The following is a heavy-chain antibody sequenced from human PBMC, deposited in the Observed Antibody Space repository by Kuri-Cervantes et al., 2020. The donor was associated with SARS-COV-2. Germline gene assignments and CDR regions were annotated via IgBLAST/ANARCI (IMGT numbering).Heavy chain of an antibody. Sequence: GGSLRLSCAASGFTVSSNYMSWVRQAPGKGLEWVSVIYSGDNTEYADSVKGRFTISRDNSKNTMYLQMNSLRADDTAVYYCARDGTEYQLLYTPDYWGQGTLVTVSS. CDR1: GFTVSSNY. CDR3: ARDGTEYQLLYTPDY. J-gene: IGHJ4*02. CDR2: IYSGDNT. D-gene: IGHD2-2*02. V-gene: IGHV3-53*05.